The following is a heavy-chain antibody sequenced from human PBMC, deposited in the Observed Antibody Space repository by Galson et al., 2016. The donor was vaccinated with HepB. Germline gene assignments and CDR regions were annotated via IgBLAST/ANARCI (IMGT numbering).Heavy chain of an antibody. V-gene: IGHV5-51*03. J-gene: IGHJ4*02. D-gene: IGHD3-10*01. CDR1: GYGFAGYW. CDR3: ARLGDPNFNPPAATFATHYFDY. CDR2: IYPDDSST. Sequence: QSGAEVKKPGESLKISCKGSGYGFAGYWIGWVRQMPREGLEWMGIIYPDDSSTGYSPSFLGQVTFSVDKSISTAYLHWSSRKASDTAMYYGARLGDPNFNPPAATFATHYFDYWGQGTLVTVSS.